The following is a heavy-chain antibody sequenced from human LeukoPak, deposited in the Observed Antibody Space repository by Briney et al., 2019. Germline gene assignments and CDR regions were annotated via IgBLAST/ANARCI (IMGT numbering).Heavy chain of an antibody. CDR2: IIPILGIA. V-gene: IGHV1-69*04. Sequence: GSSVKVSCKASGGTFSSYGISWVRQAPGQGLERMGRIIPILGIANYAQKFQGRVTITADKSTSAAYMELSNLRSEDTAVYYCARERIVAKFLSYWGQGTLVTVSS. CDR1: GGTFSSYG. J-gene: IGHJ4*02. CDR3: ARERIVAKFLSY. D-gene: IGHD5-12*01.